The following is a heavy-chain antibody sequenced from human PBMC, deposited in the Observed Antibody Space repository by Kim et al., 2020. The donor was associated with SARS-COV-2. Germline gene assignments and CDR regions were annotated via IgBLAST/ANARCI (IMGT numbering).Heavy chain of an antibody. CDR3: ARDDIVVVPAAIRAFDY. Sequence: GSLRLSCAASGFTFSSYSMNWVRQAPGKGLEWVSSISSSSSYIYYADSVKGRFTISRDNAKNSLYLQMNSLRAEDTAVYYCARDDIVVVPAAIRAFDYWGQGTLVTVSS. CDR1: GFTFSSYS. D-gene: IGHD2-2*02. CDR2: ISSSSSYI. J-gene: IGHJ4*02. V-gene: IGHV3-21*01.